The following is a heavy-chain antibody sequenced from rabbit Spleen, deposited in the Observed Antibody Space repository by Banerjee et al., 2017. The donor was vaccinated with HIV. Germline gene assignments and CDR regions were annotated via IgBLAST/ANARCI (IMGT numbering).Heavy chain of an antibody. V-gene: IGHV1S45*01. CDR2: IDGDNNGGA. D-gene: IGHD3-1*01. CDR1: GFSFSGSYW. Sequence: QEQLEESGGDLVKPEGSLTLTCTASGFSFSGSYWICWVRQAPGKGLEWIACIDGDNNGGAYYASWAKGRFTISKTSSTTVTLQMTSLTVADTATYFCARDWVATPGFWGPGTLVTVS. J-gene: IGHJ4*02. CDR3: ARDWVATPGF.